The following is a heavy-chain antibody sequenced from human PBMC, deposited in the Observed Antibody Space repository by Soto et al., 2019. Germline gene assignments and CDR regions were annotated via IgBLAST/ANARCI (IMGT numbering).Heavy chain of an antibody. CDR1: GGTFSSYT. Sequence: QVQLVQSGAEVKKPGSSVKVSCKASGGTFSSYTISWVRQAPGQGLEWMGRIIPILGIANYAQKFQGRVTITADKSTSTAYMELSSLRSEDTAVYYCARDPGAGGYSYGHGEWVDYWGQGTLVTVSS. CDR3: ARDPGAGGYSYGHGEWVDY. V-gene: IGHV1-69*08. D-gene: IGHD5-18*01. J-gene: IGHJ4*02. CDR2: IIPILGIA.